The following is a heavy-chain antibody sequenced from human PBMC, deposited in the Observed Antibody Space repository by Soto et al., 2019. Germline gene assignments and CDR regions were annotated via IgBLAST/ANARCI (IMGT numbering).Heavy chain of an antibody. D-gene: IGHD2-2*01. Sequence: ASVKVSCKASGYTFTSYGISWVRQAPGQGLEWMGWISAYNGNTNYAQKLQGRVTMTTDTSTSTAYMELRSLRSEDTAVYYCARAYFHYCSSTSCRPYYYYGMDVRGQGTTVTVSS. J-gene: IGHJ6*02. CDR1: GYTFTSYG. CDR3: ARAYFHYCSSTSCRPYYYYGMDV. CDR2: ISAYNGNT. V-gene: IGHV1-18*01.